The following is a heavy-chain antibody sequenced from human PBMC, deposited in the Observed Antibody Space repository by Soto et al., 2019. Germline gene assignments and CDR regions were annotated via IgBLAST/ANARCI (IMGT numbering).Heavy chain of an antibody. Sequence: GGSLRLSCAASGFHFRNYSLSWVHQDTGKGLEWVSGISDNDGSTYYADSVKGRFTISRDNSKNTLYLQMNSLRAEDTAVYYCARRDYFDSNGYYYYYYFDNWGQGTLVTVSS. J-gene: IGHJ4*02. D-gene: IGHD3-22*01. CDR3: ARRDYFDSNGYYYYYYFDN. V-gene: IGHV3-23*01. CDR2: ISDNDGST. CDR1: GFHFRNYS.